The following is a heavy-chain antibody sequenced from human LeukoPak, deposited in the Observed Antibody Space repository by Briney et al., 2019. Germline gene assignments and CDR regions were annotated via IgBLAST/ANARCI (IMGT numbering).Heavy chain of an antibody. J-gene: IGHJ4*02. V-gene: IGHV4-59*01. CDR1: GGSISSYY. D-gene: IGHD6-19*01. CDR3: ARDGDSGWLDY. CDR2: IYYSGST. Sequence: SETLSLTCTVSGGSISSYYWSWIRQPPGKGLEWMGYIYYSGSTNYNPSLKSRVNISVDTSKNQFSLKLPSVTAADTAVYYCARDGDSGWLDYWGQGTLVTVPS.